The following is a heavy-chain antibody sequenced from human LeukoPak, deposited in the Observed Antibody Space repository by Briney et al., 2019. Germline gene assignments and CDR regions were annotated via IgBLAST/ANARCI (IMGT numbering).Heavy chain of an antibody. CDR2: ITSTSTYI. D-gene: IGHD6-6*01. CDR1: GFTFSSYN. CDR3: AKERPHGMDV. V-gene: IGHV3-21*01. J-gene: IGHJ6*02. Sequence: PGGSLRLSCTASGFTFSSYNMNWVRQAPGKGLEWVSTITSTSTYIAYADPVKGRFTISRDNADNSVYLQMNSLRADDTAVYYCAKERPHGMDVWGQGTSVTVSS.